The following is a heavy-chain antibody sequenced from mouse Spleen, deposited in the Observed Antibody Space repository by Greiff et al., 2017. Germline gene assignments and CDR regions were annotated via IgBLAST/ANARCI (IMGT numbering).Heavy chain of an antibody. CDR1: GYSITSGYY. D-gene: IGHD1-1*01. Sequence: EVKLQESGPGLVKPSQSLSLTCSVTGYSITSGYYWNWIRQFPGNKLEWMGYISYDGSNNYNPSLKNRISITRDTSKNQFFLKLNSVTTEDTATYYCARRYYGSSASFAYWGQGTLVTVSA. CDR3: ARRYYGSSASFAY. V-gene: IGHV3-6*01. CDR2: ISYDGSN. J-gene: IGHJ3*01.